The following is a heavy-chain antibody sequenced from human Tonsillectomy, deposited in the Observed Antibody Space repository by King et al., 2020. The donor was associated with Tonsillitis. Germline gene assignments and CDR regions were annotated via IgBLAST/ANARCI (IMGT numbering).Heavy chain of an antibody. J-gene: IGHJ6*03. CDR3: ATTRNYYYYYMDV. V-gene: IGHV3-21*01. CDR2: INSNSSYI. CDR1: GFTFSSYS. Sequence: VQLVESGGGLVKPGGSLRLSCAASGFTFSSYSMNWVRQAPGKGLEWVSSINSNSSYINYADSVKGRFTIPRDNAKNSLYLQMNSQRAEDTAVYYCATTRNYYYYYMDVWGKGTSVTVSS.